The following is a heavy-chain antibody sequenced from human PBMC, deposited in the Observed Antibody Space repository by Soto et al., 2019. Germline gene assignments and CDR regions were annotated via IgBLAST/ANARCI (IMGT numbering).Heavy chain of an antibody. Sequence: SETLSLTCTVSGGSISSYYWSWIRQPPGKGLEWIEYIYYSGSTNYNPSLKSRVTISVDTSKNQFSLKLSSVTAADTAVYYCARDSGERSSWYSHYYYYGMDVWGQGTTVTVSS. CDR3: ARDSGERSSWYSHYYYYGMDV. D-gene: IGHD6-13*01. J-gene: IGHJ6*02. V-gene: IGHV4-59*01. CDR2: IYYSGST. CDR1: GGSISSYY.